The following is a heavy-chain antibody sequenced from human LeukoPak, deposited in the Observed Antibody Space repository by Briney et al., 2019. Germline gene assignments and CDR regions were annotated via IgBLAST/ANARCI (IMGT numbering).Heavy chain of an antibody. CDR3: ARHLIAAAELYDD. CDR2: IYYSGST. Sequence: PSETLSLTCTVSGGSLSISSCYWGWIRQPPGEGLGWIGCIYYSGSTYYNPSLKRRVTISVDTSKNQFSLKLSSVTAADTAVYYCARHLIAAAELYDDWGQGTPVTVSS. J-gene: IGHJ4*02. V-gene: IGHV4-39*01. D-gene: IGHD6-13*01. CDR1: GGSLSISSCY.